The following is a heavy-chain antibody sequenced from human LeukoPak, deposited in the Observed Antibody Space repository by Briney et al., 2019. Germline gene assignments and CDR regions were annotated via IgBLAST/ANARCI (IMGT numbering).Heavy chain of an antibody. CDR1: GFIFSGNW. J-gene: IGHJ4*02. CDR3: ARWRFDSGSHHIDY. CDR2: IRPDGSAE. V-gene: IGHV3-7*01. D-gene: IGHD3-10*01. Sequence: GGSLRLSCAASGFIFSGNWMTWVRQALGKGLEWVANIRPDGSAEYFADSVKGRFAISRDNAKNSLYLQMNSLRGEDTAVYYCARWRFDSGSHHIDYWGQGTLVTVFS.